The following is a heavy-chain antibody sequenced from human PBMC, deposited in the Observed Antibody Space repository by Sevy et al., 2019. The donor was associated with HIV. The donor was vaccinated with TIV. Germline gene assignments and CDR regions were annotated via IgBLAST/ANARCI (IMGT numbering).Heavy chain of an antibody. V-gene: IGHV3-53*01. D-gene: IGHD3-10*01. CDR3: AIQYDYGSGSRENDYHGMDV. Sequence: GGSLRLSCAASGFTVSSNYMSWVRQAPGKGLEWVSVIYSGGSTYYADSVKDRFTISRDNSKNTLYLQMNSLRAEDTAGDYCAIQYDYGSGSRENDYHGMDVWGQGTTVTVSS. CDR2: IYSGGST. CDR1: GFTVSSNY. J-gene: IGHJ6*02.